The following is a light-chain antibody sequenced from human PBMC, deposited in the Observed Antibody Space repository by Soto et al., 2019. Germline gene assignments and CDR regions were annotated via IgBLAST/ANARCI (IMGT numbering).Light chain of an antibody. CDR1: PNIYYN. J-gene: IGKJ1*01. CDR2: RAS. V-gene: IGKV3-15*01. CDR3: LQYHNLWA. Sequence: ILMTQSPATVSVSPGESATLSCRASPNIYYNVAWYQHRPGQAPRLLIYRASTRAPGAAARFSGSGSGTEFTLTISGLQRDDFTVYSCLQYHNLWAFGQGTKVEI.